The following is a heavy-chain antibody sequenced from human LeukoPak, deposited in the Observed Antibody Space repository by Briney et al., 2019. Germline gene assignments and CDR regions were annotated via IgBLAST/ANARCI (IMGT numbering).Heavy chain of an antibody. J-gene: IGHJ4*02. CDR3: AKAIVVVPAAIPY. CDR2: ICGSGGST. Sequence: GGSLRLSCAASGFTFSSYAMSWVRQAPGKGLEWVSAICGSGGSTYYADSVKGRFTISRDNSKNTLYLQMNSLRAEDTAVYYCAKAIVVVPAAIPYWGQGTLVTVSS. D-gene: IGHD2-2*01. CDR1: GFTFSSYA. V-gene: IGHV3-23*01.